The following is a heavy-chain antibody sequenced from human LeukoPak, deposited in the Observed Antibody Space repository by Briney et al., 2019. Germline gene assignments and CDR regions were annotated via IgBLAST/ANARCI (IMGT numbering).Heavy chain of an antibody. Sequence: SVKVSCKASGGTFSSYAISWVRQAPGQGLEWMGMIITIFGTTNYSQKVQGRVSITTDEYTSTAYMDVSSLRSEDTAVYCCAGSDRANYYDTSGLFDYWGQGTPVTVSS. CDR1: GGTFSSYA. V-gene: IGHV1-69*05. CDR3: AGSDRANYYDTSGLFDY. J-gene: IGHJ4*02. CDR2: IITIFGTT. D-gene: IGHD3-22*01.